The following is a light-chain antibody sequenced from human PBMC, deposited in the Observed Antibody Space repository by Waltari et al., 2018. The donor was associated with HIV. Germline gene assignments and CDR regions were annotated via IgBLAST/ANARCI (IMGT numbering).Light chain of an antibody. Sequence: EIVLMSLLGTLSLSPGDRANLFSRASHSGSSSNLAWYQQRHGQAPGPLSYGASSRATGTPDRFSGSGSGTDFTLTSRRLEPEEFAVYYCQQYGSSPLFTFGAGTKVAIK. J-gene: IGKJ3*01. V-gene: IGKV3-20*01. CDR3: QQYGSSPLFT. CDR2: GAS. CDR1: HSGSSSN.